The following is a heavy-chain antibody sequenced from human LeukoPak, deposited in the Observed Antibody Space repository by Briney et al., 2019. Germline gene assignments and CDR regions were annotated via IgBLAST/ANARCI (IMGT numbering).Heavy chain of an antibody. Sequence: GESLGISCKGSGYSFTSYWISWVRQMPGKGLEWMGRIDPSDSYTNYSPSFQGHVTISADRSISTAYLQWSSLKASDTAMYYCARHLLRYFDWFHYGMDVWGKGTTVPVSS. CDR2: IDPSDSYT. CDR3: ARHLLRYFDWFHYGMDV. CDR1: GYSFTSYW. D-gene: IGHD3-9*01. V-gene: IGHV5-10-1*01. J-gene: IGHJ6*04.